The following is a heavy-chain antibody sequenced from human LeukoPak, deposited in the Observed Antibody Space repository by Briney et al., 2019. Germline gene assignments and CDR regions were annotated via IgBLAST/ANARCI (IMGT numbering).Heavy chain of an antibody. D-gene: IGHD5-18*01. CDR3: AKGHTYGLGESYLDF. Sequence: GGSLRLSCEASGYTFDDYAMHWVRQAPGKGLEWVSAVSWNSGSIGYADSVKGRFTISRDNGKNSLYLQMNSLRTEDTALYYCAKGHTYGLGESYLDFWGQGTLVSVSS. J-gene: IGHJ4*02. CDR2: VSWNSGSI. V-gene: IGHV3-9*01. CDR1: GYTFDDYA.